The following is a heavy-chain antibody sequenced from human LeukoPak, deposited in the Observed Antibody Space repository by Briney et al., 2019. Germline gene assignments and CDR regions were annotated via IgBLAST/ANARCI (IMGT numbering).Heavy chain of an antibody. D-gene: IGHD5-18*01. CDR1: GFTFSDYY. CDR3: AKDAPRGYSYGPPDY. V-gene: IGHV3-11*01. Sequence: PGGSLRLSCAASGFTFSDYYMNWIRQAPGKGLEWVSYISTSGSTIEYADSVKGRFTLSRDNAKNSLYLQMNSLRADDTAVYYCAKDAPRGYSYGPPDYWGQGTLVTVSS. J-gene: IGHJ4*02. CDR2: ISTSGSTI.